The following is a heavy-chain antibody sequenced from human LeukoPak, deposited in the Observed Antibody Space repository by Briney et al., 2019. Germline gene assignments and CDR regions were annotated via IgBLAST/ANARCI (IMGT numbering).Heavy chain of an antibody. D-gene: IGHD6-13*01. CDR1: GYNFINYW. J-gene: IGHJ4*02. CDR3: ARGRGSTWYGEFDY. Sequence: GESLKISCKGSGYNFINYWIAWVRQMPGRGLEWMGIIYPRDSDTRYSPSFQGQVTISADWSIDSAYVQLSSLKASDTAIYYCARGRGSTWYGEFDYWGQGTQVTVSS. CDR2: IYPRDSDT. V-gene: IGHV5-51*01.